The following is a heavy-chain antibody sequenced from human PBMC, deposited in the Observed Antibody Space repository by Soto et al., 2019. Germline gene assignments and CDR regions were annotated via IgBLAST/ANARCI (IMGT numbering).Heavy chain of an antibody. CDR1: GGTFSTYA. CDR2: IVPMFGTT. J-gene: IGHJ6*02. D-gene: IGHD1-26*01. CDR3: ARDLSSVIVGETFYYYHGMAV. V-gene: IGHV1-69*01. Sequence: QMQLVQSGAEVKKPGSSVKVSCKASGGTFSTYAISWVRQAPGQGLEWMGRIVPMFGTTSYTQRSQGRVTITADESTSIAYMDLSSLRSEDTAVYYCARDLSSVIVGETFYYYHGMAVWGQGTTVTVSS.